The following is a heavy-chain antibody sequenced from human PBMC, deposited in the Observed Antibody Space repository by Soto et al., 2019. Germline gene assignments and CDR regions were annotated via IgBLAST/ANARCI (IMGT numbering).Heavy chain of an antibody. D-gene: IGHD4-17*01. V-gene: IGHV1-69*01. Sequence: QVQLVQSGAEVKKPGSSLKVSCTASGGTFSSYAISWVRQAPGQGLEWMGGIIPIFGTANYAQKFQGRVTITADESTSTAYMELSSLRSEDTAVYYCARDLTAYRLRGWFDPWGQGTLVTVSS. CDR1: GGTFSSYA. CDR2: IIPIFGTA. CDR3: ARDLTAYRLRGWFDP. J-gene: IGHJ5*02.